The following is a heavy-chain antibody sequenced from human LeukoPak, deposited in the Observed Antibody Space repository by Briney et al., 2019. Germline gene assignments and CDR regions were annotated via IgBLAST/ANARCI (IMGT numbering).Heavy chain of an antibody. D-gene: IGHD2-2*01. J-gene: IGHJ4*02. Sequence: GGSLRLSCAASGFTFSSYPMSWVRQAPGKGLQWVSAISNGGGSAYYADSVKGRFTISRDNSKSALYLQMNSLRAEDTAIYYCAARPRMPPRFDYWGQGTLVTVSS. CDR2: ISNGGGSA. V-gene: IGHV3-23*01. CDR3: AARPRMPPRFDY. CDR1: GFTFSSYP.